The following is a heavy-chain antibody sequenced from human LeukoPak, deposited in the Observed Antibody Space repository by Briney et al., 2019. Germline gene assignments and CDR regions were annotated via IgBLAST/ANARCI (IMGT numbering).Heavy chain of an antibody. J-gene: IGHJ4*02. CDR2: INSNGDST. CDR1: GFTFSLYA. D-gene: IGHD2-21*01. Sequence: PGGSLRLSCATYGFTFSLYAMHWVRQAPGKGLEFVSAINSNGDSTYYANSVKGRFTISRDNSKNTLHLQMGSLRAEDMAVYYCAREERGQAINYWGQGTLVTVSS. V-gene: IGHV3-64*01. CDR3: AREERGQAINY.